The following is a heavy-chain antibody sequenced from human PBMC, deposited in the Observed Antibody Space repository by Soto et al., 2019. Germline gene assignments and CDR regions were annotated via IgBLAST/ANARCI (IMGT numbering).Heavy chain of an antibody. D-gene: IGHD3-22*01. V-gene: IGHV4-34*01. Sequence: QVQLQQWGAGLLKPSETLSLTCAVYGGSFSGYYWSWIRQPPGKGREWIGEINHSGSTNYNPSLKSRVTISVDTAKNQFSLKLSSVTAADTAVYYCARGARYYDSSARVDYWGQGTLVTVSS. CDR2: INHSGST. CDR3: ARGARYYDSSARVDY. J-gene: IGHJ4*02. CDR1: GGSFSGYY.